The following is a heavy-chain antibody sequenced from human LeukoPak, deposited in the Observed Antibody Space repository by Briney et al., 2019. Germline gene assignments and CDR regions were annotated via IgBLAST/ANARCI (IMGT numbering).Heavy chain of an antibody. V-gene: IGHV1-2*02. CDR2: INPNSGGT. CDR3: ARVHNMDDAFDI. D-gene: IGHD2/OR15-2a*01. Sequence: ASVKVSCKASGYTFTDYYMHWVRQAPGQGREWMGWINPNSGGTNYAQKFQGRVTMTKDKSISTPYMELSRLRSDATAVYYCARVHNMDDAFDIWGQGTMVTVSS. J-gene: IGHJ3*02. CDR1: GYTFTDYY.